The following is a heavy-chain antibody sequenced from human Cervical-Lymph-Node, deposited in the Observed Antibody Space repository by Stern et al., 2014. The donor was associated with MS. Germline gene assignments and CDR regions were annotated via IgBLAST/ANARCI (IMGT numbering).Heavy chain of an antibody. V-gene: IGHV4-31*03. D-gene: IGHD2-21*01. CDR1: GGSISSGGYY. J-gene: IGHJ4*02. Sequence: QVQLQESGPGLVKPSQTLSLTCSVSGGSISSGGYYWSWIRQHPGKGLEYIGHIYYSGNTYYNPSLKSRVTISIDTSKNQFCLKLRSVTAADTAVYYCARVGLVSALIDYWGQGTLVTVSS. CDR3: ARVGLVSALIDY. CDR2: IYYSGNT.